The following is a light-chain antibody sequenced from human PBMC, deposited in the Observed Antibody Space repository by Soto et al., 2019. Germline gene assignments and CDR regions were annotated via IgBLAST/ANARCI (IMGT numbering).Light chain of an antibody. CDR1: QSIGDS. CDR3: QQYNGYSRT. J-gene: IGKJ1*01. Sequence: DIQMTQYPSTVSASVGDRVTITCRASQSIGDSLAWYQQKPGKAPYLLISDVSSLERGVPSRFSGSGSGTEFTLTISGMQPDDFATFYCQQYNGYSRTFGQGTKVDI. V-gene: IGKV1-5*01. CDR2: DVS.